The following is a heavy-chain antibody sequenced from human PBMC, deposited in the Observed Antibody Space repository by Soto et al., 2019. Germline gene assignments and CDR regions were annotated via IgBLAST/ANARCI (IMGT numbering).Heavy chain of an antibody. J-gene: IGHJ6*02. CDR2: ISAYNGNT. CDR3: ARDGYSSGRPYYYGMDV. V-gene: IGHV1-18*01. CDR1: GYTFTSYG. D-gene: IGHD6-19*01. Sequence: ASVKVSCKASGYTFTSYGISWVRQAPGQGLEWMGWISAYNGNTNYAQKLQGRVTMTTDTSTSTAYMELRSLRSDDTAVYYCARDGYSSGRPYYYGMDVWGQGTTVTVSS.